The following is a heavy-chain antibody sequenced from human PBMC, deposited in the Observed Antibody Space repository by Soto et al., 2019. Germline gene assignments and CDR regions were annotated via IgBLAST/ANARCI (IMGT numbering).Heavy chain of an antibody. CDR2: ISYDGSNK. CDR3: AKNDGGDQLDY. V-gene: IGHV3-30*18. J-gene: IGHJ4*02. D-gene: IGHD1-1*01. Sequence: PGGSLRLSCAASGFTFSSYGMHWVRQAPGKGLEWVAVISYDGSNKYYADSVKGRFTISRDNSKNTLYLQMNSLRAEDTAVYYCAKNDGGDQLDYWGQGTLVTVSS. CDR1: GFTFSSYG.